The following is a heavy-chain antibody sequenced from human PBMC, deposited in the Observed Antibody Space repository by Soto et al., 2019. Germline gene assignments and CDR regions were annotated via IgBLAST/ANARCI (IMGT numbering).Heavy chain of an antibody. Sequence: EVQLVESGGGLVQPGGSLRLSCAASGFTFSIYWMHWVRQVPGKGLEWVSRMNTDGSRTSYADSARGRFVISRDDAKSTLYLQMNNLRAEDTAVYYSARGDGDQYDGHGYLGRHWGQGTLVTVSS. D-gene: IGHD5-18*01. CDR3: ARGDGDQYDGHGYLGRH. CDR2: MNTDGSRT. CDR1: GFTFSIYW. V-gene: IGHV3-74*01. J-gene: IGHJ4*02.